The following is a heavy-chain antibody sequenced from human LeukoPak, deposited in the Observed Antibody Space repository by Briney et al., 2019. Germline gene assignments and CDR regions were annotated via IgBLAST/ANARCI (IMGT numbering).Heavy chain of an antibody. CDR3: ARHPDYGDYNWFDP. CDR2: IHPGDSET. J-gene: IGHJ5*02. CDR1: GYTFTKYW. V-gene: IGHV5-51*01. D-gene: IGHD4-17*01. Sequence: GESLKISCKGFGYTFTKYWIAWVRQMPGKGLGWMGIIHPGDSETRYSPSFQGQVTISADKSITTAYLQWSSLKASDSAMYYCARHPDYGDYNWFDPWGQGTLVTVSS.